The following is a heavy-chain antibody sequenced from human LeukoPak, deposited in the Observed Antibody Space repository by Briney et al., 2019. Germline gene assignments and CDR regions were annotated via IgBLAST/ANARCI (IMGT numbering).Heavy chain of an antibody. CDR2: IYYSGST. D-gene: IGHD2-8*01. CDR3: ARDLTKLMGAFDI. V-gene: IGHV4-59*01. Sequence: SETLSLTCTVSGGSISSYYWSWLRQPPGKGLEWLGYIYYSGSTNYNPSLKRRVTISVDTSKNQFSLKLSSVTAADTAVYYCARDLTKLMGAFDIWGQGTMVTVSS. CDR1: GGSISSYY. J-gene: IGHJ3*02.